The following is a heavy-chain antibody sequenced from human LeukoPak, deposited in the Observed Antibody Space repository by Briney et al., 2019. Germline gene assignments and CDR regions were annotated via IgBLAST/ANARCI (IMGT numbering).Heavy chain of an antibody. CDR2: ISSSSSYI. D-gene: IGHD6-13*01. V-gene: IGHV3-21*01. CDR1: GFTFSSYS. J-gene: IGHJ4*02. Sequence: GGSLRLSCAASGFTFSSYSMNWVRQAPGKGLEWVSSISSSSSYIYYADSVKGRFTISRDNAKNSLYLQMNSLRAEDTAVYYCARGGAIAAAPLGYWGQGTLVTVSS. CDR3: ARGGAIAAAPLGY.